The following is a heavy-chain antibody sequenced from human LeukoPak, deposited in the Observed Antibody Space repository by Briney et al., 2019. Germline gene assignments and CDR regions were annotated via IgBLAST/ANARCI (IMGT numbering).Heavy chain of an antibody. D-gene: IGHD3-10*01. Sequence: SVKVSCKASGGTFSSYAISWVRQAPGQGLEWMGRIIPIFGTANYAQKFQGRVTITTDESTSTAYMELSSLRSEDTAVYYCASGYGSGSYPPRNNWFDPWGQGTLVTVSS. CDR1: GGTFSSYA. V-gene: IGHV1-69*05. CDR3: ASGYGSGSYPPRNNWFDP. J-gene: IGHJ5*02. CDR2: IIPIFGTA.